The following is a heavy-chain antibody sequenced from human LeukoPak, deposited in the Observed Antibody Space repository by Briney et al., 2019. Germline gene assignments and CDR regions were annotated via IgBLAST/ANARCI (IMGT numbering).Heavy chain of an antibody. CDR1: GYRFTDYW. V-gene: IGHV5-51*01. CDR3: ARHGTPAAAGSAFDI. J-gene: IGHJ3*02. D-gene: IGHD6-13*01. CDR2: IFPGHSQT. Sequence: GESLKISCKGSGYRFTDYWIGWLRQMPGKGLEWMGIIFPGHSQTKYSPSFQGQVTISADKSVSTAYLQWSSLRASDTAMYYCARHGTPAAAGSAFDIWGQGTMVTVSS.